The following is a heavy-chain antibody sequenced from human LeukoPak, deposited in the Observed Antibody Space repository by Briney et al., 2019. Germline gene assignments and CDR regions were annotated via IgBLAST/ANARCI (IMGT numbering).Heavy chain of an antibody. CDR1: GGSISSYY. CDR2: IYYSGST. J-gene: IGHJ4*02. D-gene: IGHD3-10*01. Sequence: SETLSLTCTVSGGSISSYYWSWIRQPPGKGLEWIGYIYYSGSTNYNPSLKSRVTISVDTSKNQFSLKLSSVTAAGTAVYYCARQRRGVLSDYWGQGTLVTVSS. V-gene: IGHV4-59*01. CDR3: ARQRRGVLSDY.